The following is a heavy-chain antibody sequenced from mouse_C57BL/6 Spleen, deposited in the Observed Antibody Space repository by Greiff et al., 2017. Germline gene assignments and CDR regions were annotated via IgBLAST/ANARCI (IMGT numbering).Heavy chain of an antibody. Sequence: QVTLKVSGPGILQSSQTLSLTCSFSGFSLSTSGMGVSWIRQPSGKGLEWLAHIYWDDDTRYNPSLKSRLTISKDTSRNQVFLNITSVDTADTASYYCALRGGITTVVDWYFDVWGTGTTVTVSS. D-gene: IGHD1-1*01. CDR1: GFSLSTSGMG. CDR3: ALRGGITTVVDWYFDV. CDR2: IYWDDDT. J-gene: IGHJ1*03. V-gene: IGHV8-12*01.